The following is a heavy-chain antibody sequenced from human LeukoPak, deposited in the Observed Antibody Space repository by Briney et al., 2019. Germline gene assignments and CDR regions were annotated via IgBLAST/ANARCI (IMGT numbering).Heavy chain of an antibody. J-gene: IGHJ5*02. CDR3: ARRLTQYDCFNP. CDR2: TYYRSTWYN. D-gene: IGHD2-2*01. CDR1: GDSVSSNSVT. V-gene: IGHV6-1*01. Sequence: SQTLSLTCAISGDSVSSNSVTWNWIRQSPSRGLEWLGRTYYRSTWYNDYAVSVRGRITVNPDTSKNQFSLHLNSVTPEDTAVYYCARRLTQYDCFNPWGQGILVTVSS.